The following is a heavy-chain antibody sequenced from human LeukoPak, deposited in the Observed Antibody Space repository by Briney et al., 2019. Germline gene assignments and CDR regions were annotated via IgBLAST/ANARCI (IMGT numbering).Heavy chain of an antibody. Sequence: ASVKVSCKASGYTFTGYYMHWVRQAPGQGLEWMGWINPNSGGKNYAQKFQGRVTMTRDTSISTAYMELSRLRSDDTAVYYCARGTYYYDSSGYLRIDYWGQGTLVTVSS. J-gene: IGHJ4*02. D-gene: IGHD3-22*01. CDR2: INPNSGGK. CDR3: ARGTYYYDSSGYLRIDY. V-gene: IGHV1-2*02. CDR1: GYTFTGYY.